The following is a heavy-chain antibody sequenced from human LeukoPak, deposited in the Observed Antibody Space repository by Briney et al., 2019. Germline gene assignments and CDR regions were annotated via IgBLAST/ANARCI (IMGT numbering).Heavy chain of an antibody. CDR1: GYTFTSYY. CDR2: INPSGSST. CDR3: ARDLRGGNYGMDV. Sequence: ASVKVSCKASGYTFTSYYMHWVRQAPGQGLEWMGIINPSGSSTSYAQKFQGRVTMTRDTSTSTVYMELSSLRSEDTAVYYCARDLRGGNYGMDVWGQGTTVTVSS. J-gene: IGHJ6*02. D-gene: IGHD3-10*01. V-gene: IGHV1-46*01.